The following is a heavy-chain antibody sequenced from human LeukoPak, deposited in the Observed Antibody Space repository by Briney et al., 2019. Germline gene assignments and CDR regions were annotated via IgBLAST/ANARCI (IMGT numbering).Heavy chain of an antibody. Sequence: GGSLRLSCAASGFTFSSYWMSWVRQAPGKGLEWVSAISGSGGSTYYADSVKGRFTISRDNSKNTLYLQMNSLRAEDTAVYCCAKDRIHYDILTGYVDYWGQGTLVTVSS. CDR3: AKDRIHYDILTGYVDY. D-gene: IGHD3-9*01. CDR1: GFTFSSYW. CDR2: ISGSGGST. V-gene: IGHV3-23*01. J-gene: IGHJ4*02.